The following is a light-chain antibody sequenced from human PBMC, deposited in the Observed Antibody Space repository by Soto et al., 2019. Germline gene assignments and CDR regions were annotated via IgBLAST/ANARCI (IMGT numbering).Light chain of an antibody. CDR3: QSYDSSLSGGVV. CDR1: SSNIGADYD. V-gene: IGLV1-40*01. CDR2: VNS. J-gene: IGLJ2*01. Sequence: QSVLTQPPSVSGAPGQRVTISCTGSSSNIGADYDVHWYQQLPGTAPKLLIFVNSNRPSGVPDRFSGSKSGTSASLAITGLQAEDEADYYCQSYDSSLSGGVVFGGGTKLTVL.